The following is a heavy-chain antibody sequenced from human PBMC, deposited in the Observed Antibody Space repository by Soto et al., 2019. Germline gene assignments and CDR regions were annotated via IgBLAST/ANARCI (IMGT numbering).Heavy chain of an antibody. Sequence: GGSLRLSCAASGFTFSSYAMHWVRQAPGKGLEWVAVISYDGSNKYYADSVKGRFAISRDNSKNTLYLQMNSLRAEDTAVYYCARDIRSHSYGYNYWGQGTLVTVSS. J-gene: IGHJ4*02. CDR2: ISYDGSNK. V-gene: IGHV3-30*09. D-gene: IGHD5-18*01. CDR1: GFTFSSYA. CDR3: ARDIRSHSYGYNY.